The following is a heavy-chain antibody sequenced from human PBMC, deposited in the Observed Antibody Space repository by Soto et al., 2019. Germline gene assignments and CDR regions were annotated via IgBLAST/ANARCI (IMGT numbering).Heavy chain of an antibody. V-gene: IGHV4-39*01. CDR1: GGSISSSNFY. CDR2: IYYTGST. J-gene: IGHJ4*02. Sequence: SETLSLTCTVSGGSISSSNFYWGWIRQPPGKGLEWIGNIYYTGSTYYNPPLKSRVTISVDTSKNQFSLKLSSVTAADTAVYFCARLFYDSSEHFDYWGQGTLVTVSS. D-gene: IGHD3-22*01. CDR3: ARLFYDSSEHFDY.